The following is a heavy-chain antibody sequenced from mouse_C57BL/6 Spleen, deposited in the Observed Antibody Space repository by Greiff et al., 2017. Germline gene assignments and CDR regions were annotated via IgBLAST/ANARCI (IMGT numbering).Heavy chain of an antibody. D-gene: IGHD2-4*01. V-gene: IGHV1-82*01. CDR2: IYPGDGDT. J-gene: IGHJ4*01. Sequence: LQESGPELVKPGASVKISCKASGYAFSSSWMNWVKQRPGKGLEWIGRIYPGDGDTNYNGKVKGKATLTADKSSSTAYMQLSSLTSEDSAVYFCARRWDYDDFYYYAMDYWGQGTSVTVSS. CDR1: GYAFSSSW. CDR3: ARRWDYDDFYYYAMDY.